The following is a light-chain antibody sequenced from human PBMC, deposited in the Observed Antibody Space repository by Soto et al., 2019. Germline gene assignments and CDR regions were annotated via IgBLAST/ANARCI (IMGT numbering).Light chain of an antibody. Sequence: DIEMTQSPSSLSASLGDRATITCRASEVINSYLAWYQQRPGKVPILLIHTSSTLQSGVPSRFSGSGSGTDFTLTISNLQPEDVATYYCQKFDSAPWAFGQGTKVEI. CDR3: QKFDSAPWA. J-gene: IGKJ1*01. CDR1: EVINSY. V-gene: IGKV1-27*01. CDR2: TSS.